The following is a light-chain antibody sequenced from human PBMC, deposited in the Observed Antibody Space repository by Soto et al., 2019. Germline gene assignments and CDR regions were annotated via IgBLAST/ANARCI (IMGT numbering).Light chain of an antibody. CDR2: GAS. Sequence: DIQMTQSPSSLSASVGDRVTISCRASQIIGNYLNWYQQRPGKAPKLLIYGASSLQSGVPSRFSGSGAGTDFTLTISSLQVEDFATYYCQQSYSTPWTFGQGTNVEIK. CDR3: QQSYSTPWT. J-gene: IGKJ1*01. V-gene: IGKV1-39*01. CDR1: QIIGNY.